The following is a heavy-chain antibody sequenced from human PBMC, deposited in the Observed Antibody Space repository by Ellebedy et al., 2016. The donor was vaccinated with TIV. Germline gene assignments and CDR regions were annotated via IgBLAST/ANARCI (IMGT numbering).Heavy chain of an antibody. Sequence: GESLKISCAASGFTFSAYYMNWIRQAPGKGLEWVSYIGSSSTPTNYADSVKGRFTISGDNAKNSQYLQMNSLRVEDTAVYYCAAEAWWRLDSWGQGTLVTVSS. CDR3: AAEAWWRLDS. V-gene: IGHV3-11*06. CDR1: GFTFSAYY. CDR2: IGSSSTPT. J-gene: IGHJ4*02. D-gene: IGHD2-15*01.